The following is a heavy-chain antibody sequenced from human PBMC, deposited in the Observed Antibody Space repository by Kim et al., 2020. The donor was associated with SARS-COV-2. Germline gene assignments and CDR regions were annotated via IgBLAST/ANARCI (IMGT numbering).Heavy chain of an antibody. Sequence: SETLSLTCTVSGGSISSSSYYWGWIRQPPGKGLEWIGSIYYSGSTYYNPSLKSRVTISVDTSKNQFSLKLSSVTAADTAVYYCARLHPVDRITGTPFDYWGQGTLVTVSS. CDR2: IYYSGST. J-gene: IGHJ4*02. CDR1: GGSISSSSYY. V-gene: IGHV4-39*01. D-gene: IGHD1-20*01. CDR3: ARLHPVDRITGTPFDY.